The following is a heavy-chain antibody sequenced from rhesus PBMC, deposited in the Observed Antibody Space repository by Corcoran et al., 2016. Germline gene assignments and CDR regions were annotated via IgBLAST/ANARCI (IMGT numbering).Heavy chain of an antibody. CDR2: IIPLVGIT. D-gene: IGHD1-1*01. CDR3: ARGRYSTYYFDY. Sequence: QVQLVQSGAEVKKPGASVKVSCKASGFTFGSYAISWVRQAPGQGLEWMGGIIPLVGITNSAEKFQCRVTIPAGPSTSTAYMELSSLRSEDTAVYYCARGRYSTYYFDYWGQGVLVTVSS. J-gene: IGHJ4*01. V-gene: IGHV1S10*01. CDR1: GFTFGSYA.